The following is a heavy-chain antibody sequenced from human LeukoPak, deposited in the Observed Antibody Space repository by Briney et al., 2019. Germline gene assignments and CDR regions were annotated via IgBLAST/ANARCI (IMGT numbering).Heavy chain of an antibody. J-gene: IGHJ4*02. Sequence: ETLSLTCAVYGEPFTGYYWSWIRQSPERGLEWLGEIHHSGSTNYNPSLKRPVTLSVDASRNEVSLKVDSVTAADTAVYFCARARLGRCTNGIWRYFGYWGQGSLVTVSS. D-gene: IGHD2-8*01. CDR3: ARARLGRCTNGIWRYFGY. CDR2: IHHSGST. V-gene: IGHV4-34*01. CDR1: GEPFTGYY.